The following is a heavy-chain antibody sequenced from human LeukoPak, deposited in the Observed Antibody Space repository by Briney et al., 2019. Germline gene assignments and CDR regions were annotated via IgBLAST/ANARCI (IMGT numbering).Heavy chain of an antibody. CDR1: GFTVSNNY. Sequence: GGSLRLSCAASGFTVSNNYMSWVRQAPGKGLEWVSVLYSGGNTYYTDSVKGRFAISRDYSRNTVYLQMNSLRAEDTAVYYCARESGFGELFPYAFDIWGQGTVVTVSS. CDR3: ARESGFGELFPYAFDI. V-gene: IGHV3-53*01. D-gene: IGHD3-10*01. CDR2: LYSGGNT. J-gene: IGHJ3*02.